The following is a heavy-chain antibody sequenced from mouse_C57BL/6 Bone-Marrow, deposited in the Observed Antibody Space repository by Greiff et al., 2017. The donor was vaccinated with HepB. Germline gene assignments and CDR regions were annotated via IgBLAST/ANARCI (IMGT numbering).Heavy chain of an antibody. CDR1: GFTFSDYY. Sequence: EVKLMESGGGLVQPGGSLKLSCAASGFTFSDYYMYWVRQTPEKRLEWVAYISNGGGSTYYPDTVKGRFTISRDNAKNTLYLQMSRLKSEDTAMYYCARHSLNYGSSPFAYWGQGTLVTVSA. J-gene: IGHJ3*01. CDR3: ARHSLNYGSSPFAY. CDR2: ISNGGGST. D-gene: IGHD1-1*01. V-gene: IGHV5-12*01.